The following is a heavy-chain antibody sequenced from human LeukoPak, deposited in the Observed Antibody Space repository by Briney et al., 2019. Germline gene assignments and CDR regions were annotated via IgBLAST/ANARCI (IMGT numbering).Heavy chain of an antibody. Sequence: AGGSLRLSCAASGFTFGSYWMSWVRQAPGKGLEWVANIKQDGSEKYYVDSVKGRFTISRDNAKNSLYLQTNSLRAEDTAVYYCARDRSQGYYDFWSGYSGDYYFDYWGQGTLVTVSS. CDR2: IKQDGSEK. V-gene: IGHV3-7*01. D-gene: IGHD3-3*01. CDR3: ARDRSQGYYDFWSGYSGDYYFDY. CDR1: GFTFGSYW. J-gene: IGHJ4*02.